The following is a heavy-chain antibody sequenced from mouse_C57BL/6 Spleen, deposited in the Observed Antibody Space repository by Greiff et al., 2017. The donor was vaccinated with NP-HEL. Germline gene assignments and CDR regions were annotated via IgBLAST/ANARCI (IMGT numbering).Heavy chain of an antibody. Sequence: VQLQQSGPELVKPGASVKISCKASCYAFSSSWMNWVKQRPGKGLEWIGRIYPGDGDTNYNGKFKGKATLTADKSSSTAYMQLSSLTSEDSAVYFCARGGGKTGFFDYWGQGTTLTVSS. CDR3: ARGGGKTGFFDY. V-gene: IGHV1-82*01. CDR2: IYPGDGDT. CDR1: CYAFSSSW. D-gene: IGHD4-1*01. J-gene: IGHJ2*01.